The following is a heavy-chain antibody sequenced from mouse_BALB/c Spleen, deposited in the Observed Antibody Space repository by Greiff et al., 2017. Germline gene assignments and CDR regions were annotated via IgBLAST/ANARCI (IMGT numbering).Heavy chain of an antibody. CDR2: ISYDGSN. CDR1: GYSITSGYY. V-gene: IGHV3-6*02. J-gene: IGHJ3*01. CDR3: ARGSTPWFAY. D-gene: IGHD2-1*01. Sequence: VQLKQPGPGLVKPSQSLSLTCSVTGYSITSGYYWNWIRKFPGNKLEWMGYISYDGSNNYNPSLKNRISITRDTSKNQFFLKLNSVTTEDTATYYCARGSTPWFAYWGQGTLVTVSA.